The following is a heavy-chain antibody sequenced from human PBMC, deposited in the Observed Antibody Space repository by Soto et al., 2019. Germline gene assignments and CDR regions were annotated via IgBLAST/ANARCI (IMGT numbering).Heavy chain of an antibody. CDR2: INSDGSST. V-gene: IGHV3-74*01. Sequence: EVQLVESGGGLVQPGGSLRLSCAASGFTFSSYWMHWVRQAPGKGLVWVSRINSDGSSTSYADSVKGRFTISRDNAKNTLYLQMNSVRAEDTAVYYCARGPARGRGIAVAGTLDYWGQGTLVTVSS. J-gene: IGHJ4*02. CDR3: ARGPARGRGIAVAGTLDY. D-gene: IGHD6-19*01. CDR1: GFTFSSYW.